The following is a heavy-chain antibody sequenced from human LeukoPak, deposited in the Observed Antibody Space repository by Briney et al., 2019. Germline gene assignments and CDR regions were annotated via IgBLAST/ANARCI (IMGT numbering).Heavy chain of an antibody. J-gene: IGHJ3*02. CDR1: GFTFSSYW. D-gene: IGHD2-21*01. CDR3: SRGGVFHGLDI. CDR2: IDSDGGGT. V-gene: IGHV3-74*01. Sequence: GGSLRLSCAASGFTFSSYWMHWVRQAPGKGPVWVSRIDSDGGGTIYADSVKGRFTISRDNAKNTLYLQMDSLRAEDTAAYYCSRGGVFHGLDIWGQGTMVTVSS.